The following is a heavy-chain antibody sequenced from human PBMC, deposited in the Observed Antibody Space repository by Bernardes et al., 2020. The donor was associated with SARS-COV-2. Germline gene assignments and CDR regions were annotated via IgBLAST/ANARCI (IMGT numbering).Heavy chain of an antibody. Sequence: GGSLRLSCATSGFTFEDYTMHWARQVPGKGLEWVSLVSWTGSTTNYADSVKGRFIISRDSSRNTVHLQMDSLRKEDTALYYCATERQSLTVFGVGHDAFDFWGQGTMVTVSS. CDR3: ATERQSLTVFGVGHDAFDF. V-gene: IGHV3-43*01. J-gene: IGHJ3*01. D-gene: IGHD3-3*01. CDR2: VSWTGSTT. CDR1: GFTFEDYT.